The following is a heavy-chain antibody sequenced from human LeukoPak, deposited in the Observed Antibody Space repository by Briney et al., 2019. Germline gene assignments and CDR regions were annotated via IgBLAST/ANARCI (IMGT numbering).Heavy chain of an antibody. J-gene: IGHJ3*02. V-gene: IGHV3-11*05. Sequence: GGSLRLSCAASGFTFSDFYMNWVRQAPGKGLEWVSYISSHSSYTNYADSVKGRFTISRDNAKNSLYPQMNSLRAEDTAMYYCARGGWREPDALDIWGQGTMVTVSS. CDR2: ISSHSSYT. CDR3: ARGGWREPDALDI. CDR1: GFTFSDFY. D-gene: IGHD1-14*01.